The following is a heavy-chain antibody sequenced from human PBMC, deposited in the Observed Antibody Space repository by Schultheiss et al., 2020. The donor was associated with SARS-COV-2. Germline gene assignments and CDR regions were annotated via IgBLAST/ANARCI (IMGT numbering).Heavy chain of an antibody. CDR2: IDWDDDK. CDR1: GFSLGTAGMC. J-gene: IGHJ4*02. V-gene: IGHV2-70*12. Sequence: SGPTLVKPTQTLTLTCTFSGFSLGTAGMCVGWVRQPPGKALEWLALIDWDDDKFYNTSLKSRLTITKDTSKNQVVLTMTNMDPVDTATYYCAAGKQQLVTRVDYWGQGTLVTVSS. CDR3: AAGKQQLVTRVDY. D-gene: IGHD6-13*01.